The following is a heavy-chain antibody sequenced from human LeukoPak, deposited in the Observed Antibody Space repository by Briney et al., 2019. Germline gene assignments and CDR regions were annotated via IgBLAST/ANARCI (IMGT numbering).Heavy chain of an antibody. J-gene: IGHJ4*02. CDR1: GYSFTSYC. D-gene: IGHD2-2*02. CDR3: ARILGYCSSTSCYKEGFDY. Sequence: GESLKISCKGSGYSFTSYCIGWVRQMPGKGLEWMGIIYPGDSDTRYSPSFQGQVTISADKSISTAYLQWSSLKASDTAMYYCARILGYCSSTSCYKEGFDYWGQGTLVTVSS. CDR2: IYPGDSDT. V-gene: IGHV5-51*01.